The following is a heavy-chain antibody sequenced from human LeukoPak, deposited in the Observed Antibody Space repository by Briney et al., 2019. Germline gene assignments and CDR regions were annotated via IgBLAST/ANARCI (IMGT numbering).Heavy chain of an antibody. CDR1: GYSFTSYW. CDR3: ARRLTYDSRAYYCLDY. Sequence: GESLKISCKGSGYSFTSYWIGWVRQTPGKGLELMGIIFPGDSDTRYSQSFQGQATISADKSISTAYLQWSSLKASDTAMYYCARRLTYDSRAYYCLDYWGQGTLVTVSS. V-gene: IGHV5-51*01. J-gene: IGHJ4*02. D-gene: IGHD3-22*01. CDR2: IFPGDSDT.